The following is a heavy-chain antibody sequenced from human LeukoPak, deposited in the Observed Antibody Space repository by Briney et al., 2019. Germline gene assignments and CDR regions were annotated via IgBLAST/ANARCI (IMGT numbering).Heavy chain of an antibody. CDR2: ISGSGGDT. V-gene: IGHV3-23*01. CDR3: AKDQNYESSGYYGGFDY. Sequence: PGGSVRLSCAASGFIFSSHVMHWVRQAPGKGLEWVSGISGSGGDTYYADSVKGRFPISRDNSKNTLNLQMNSLRAEDTALYYCAKDQNYESSGYYGGFDYWGQGTLVTVSS. CDR1: GFIFSSHV. J-gene: IGHJ4*02. D-gene: IGHD3-22*01.